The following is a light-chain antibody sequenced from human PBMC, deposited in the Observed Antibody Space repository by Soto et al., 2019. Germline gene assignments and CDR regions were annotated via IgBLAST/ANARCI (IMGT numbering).Light chain of an antibody. CDR1: HSVDSN. V-gene: IGKV3D-15*01. J-gene: IGKJ4*01. Sequence: EIVMTQSPATLSVSPGERATLSCRASHSVDSNLAWYQQKPGQAPRLLIFGASTRATGIPARFSGSGSGTDFTLTISSLQSEDFAEYFCQQYDKWPLTFGGGTKV. CDR2: GAS. CDR3: QQYDKWPLT.